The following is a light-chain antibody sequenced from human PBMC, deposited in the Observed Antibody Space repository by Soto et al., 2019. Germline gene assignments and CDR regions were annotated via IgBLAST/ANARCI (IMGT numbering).Light chain of an antibody. J-gene: IGKJ4*01. Sequence: DTQMPQSPSSLSASIGDRVTITCQASQGIAKYLHWYQQKPGKAPKLLIYHASNLQTGVPSRFSGSGSGTHFTLIISSLQPDDIATYFCQQSDNLPLTFGGGTKVEIK. CDR2: HAS. V-gene: IGKV1-33*01. CDR1: QGIAKY. CDR3: QQSDNLPLT.